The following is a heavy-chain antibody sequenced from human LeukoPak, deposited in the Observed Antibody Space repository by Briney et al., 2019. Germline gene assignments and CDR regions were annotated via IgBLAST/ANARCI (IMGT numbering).Heavy chain of an antibody. CDR1: GDSISGSTYY. J-gene: IGHJ4*02. D-gene: IGHD3-16*02. CDR2: IHSSGGT. V-gene: IGHV4-39*01. CDR3: ARSLGGGALIVPYAY. Sequence: SETLSLTCTVSGDSISGSTYYWAWFRQPPGKRLEWIGGIHSSGGTYYNPSLESRVTISVDTSENQFSLRLNSVIAADTAVYSCARSLGGGALIVPYAYWGQGILVTVSS.